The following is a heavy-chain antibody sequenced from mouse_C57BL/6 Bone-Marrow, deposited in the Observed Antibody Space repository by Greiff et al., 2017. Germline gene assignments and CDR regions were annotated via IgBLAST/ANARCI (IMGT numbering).Heavy chain of an antibody. CDR3: AGGYYYYAMDY. J-gene: IGHJ4*01. CDR2: ITHSGET. CDR1: GFPITSGYY. Sequence: QLQESGPGLVKPSQSLFLTCSITGFPITSGYYWIWIRQSPGKPLEWMGYITHSGETFYNPSLQSPISITRETSKNQFFLQLNSVTTEDTAMYYCAGGYYYYAMDYWGQGTSVTVSS. V-gene: IGHV12-3*01.